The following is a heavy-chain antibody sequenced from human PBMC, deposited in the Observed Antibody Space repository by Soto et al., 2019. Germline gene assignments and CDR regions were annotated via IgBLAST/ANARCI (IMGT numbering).Heavy chain of an antibody. Sequence: QVQLLQSGAEVKKPGASVTVSCKAPGYTFSNYGFSWVRQSPGQGLAWMGWISAYNGNNHFAQNFQGRVTMTTDTSTNTAYMELKSLTSDDTAVYYCARDRGTLGPYRLPPGFDYHSMDIWGQGTTVTVSS. V-gene: IGHV1-18*01. D-gene: IGHD3-10*01. CDR1: GYTFSNYG. J-gene: IGHJ6*02. CDR2: ISAYNGNN. CDR3: ARDRGTLGPYRLPPGFDYHSMDI.